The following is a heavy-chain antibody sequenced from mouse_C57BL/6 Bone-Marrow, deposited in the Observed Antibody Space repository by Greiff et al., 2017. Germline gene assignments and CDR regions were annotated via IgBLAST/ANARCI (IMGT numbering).Heavy chain of an antibody. Sequence: EVKLQESGPVLVKPGASVKMSCKASGYTFTDYYMNWVKQSHGKSLEWIGVINPYTGGTSYNQKFKGKATLTVDKSSSTAYMELNSLTSEDSAVYYCARPYYYGSSYVFAYWGQGTLVTVSA. V-gene: IGHV1-19*01. CDR1: GYTFTDYY. J-gene: IGHJ3*01. D-gene: IGHD1-1*01. CDR2: INPYTGGT. CDR3: ARPYYYGSSYVFAY.